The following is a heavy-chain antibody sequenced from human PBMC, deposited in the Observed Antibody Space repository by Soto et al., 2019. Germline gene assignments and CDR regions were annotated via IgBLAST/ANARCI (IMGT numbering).Heavy chain of an antibody. J-gene: IGHJ4*02. CDR3: ARDGGQLEGFFDY. Sequence: GGSLRLSCAASGFTFSRHWMSWLRQAPGKGLEWVANINEDGSDKYYVDSVKGRFTISRDNAKNSLYLQISSLRVEDTAVYYCARDGGQLEGFFDYWGQGTTVTVS. CDR1: GFTFSRHW. D-gene: IGHD6-6*01. V-gene: IGHV3-7*01. CDR2: INEDGSDK.